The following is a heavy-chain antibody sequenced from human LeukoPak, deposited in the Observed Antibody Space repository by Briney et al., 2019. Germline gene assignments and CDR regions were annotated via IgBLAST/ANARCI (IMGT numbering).Heavy chain of an antibody. CDR2: ISGGGDIT. V-gene: IGHV3-23*01. D-gene: IGHD2-21*02. CDR3: VREDTPATANY. Sequence: GGSLRLSCAASGFNFSNHAMSWVRQTAGKGLEWVSAISGGGDITYYADSVKGRFTISRDNSKDTLFLQMHSLRPGDTAVYYCVREDTPATANYWGQGTLVTVSS. J-gene: IGHJ4*02. CDR1: GFNFSNHA.